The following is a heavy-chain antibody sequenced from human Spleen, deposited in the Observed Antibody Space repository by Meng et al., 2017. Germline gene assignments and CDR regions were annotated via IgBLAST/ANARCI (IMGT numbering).Heavy chain of an antibody. CDR3: ARASTSCWYPYGDY. Sequence: ASVKVSCKASGYTFTGYYIHWVRRAPGQGLEWMGRITPNSGGTNYAQKLQGRVTMTRDTSISTAYMELSRLRSDDTAVYYCARASTSCWYPYGDYWGQGTLVTVSS. CDR2: ITPNSGGT. D-gene: IGHD6-19*01. V-gene: IGHV1-2*06. CDR1: GYTFTGYY. J-gene: IGHJ4*02.